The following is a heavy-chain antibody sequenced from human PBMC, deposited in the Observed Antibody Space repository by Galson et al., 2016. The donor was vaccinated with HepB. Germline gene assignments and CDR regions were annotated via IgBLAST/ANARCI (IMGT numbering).Heavy chain of an antibody. V-gene: IGHV4-39*01. D-gene: IGHD5-24*01. J-gene: IGHJ4*02. CDR1: GGSIGRNTYY. Sequence: ETLSLTCRLSGGSIGRNTYYWGWIRQPPGKGLEWIGSLFYTGTTLYNPSLKSRVSISVDTSKSQFSLNLNSVTAADTAFYYCARREDGYSSAYHFDYWGRGTLVTVSS. CDR3: ARREDGYSSAYHFDY. CDR2: LFYTGTT.